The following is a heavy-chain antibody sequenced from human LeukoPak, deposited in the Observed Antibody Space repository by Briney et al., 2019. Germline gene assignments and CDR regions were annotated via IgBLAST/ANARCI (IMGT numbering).Heavy chain of an antibody. J-gene: IGHJ4*02. CDR2: IYYSGST. CDR1: GGPISSYY. CDR3: ARIAAAGTAFDY. V-gene: IGHV4-59*01. Sequence: PSETLSLTCTVSGGPISSYYWSWIRQPPGKGLEWIGYIYYSGSTNYNPSLKSRVTISVDTSKNQFSLKLSSVTAADTAVYYCARIAAAGTAFDYWGQGTLVTVSS. D-gene: IGHD6-13*01.